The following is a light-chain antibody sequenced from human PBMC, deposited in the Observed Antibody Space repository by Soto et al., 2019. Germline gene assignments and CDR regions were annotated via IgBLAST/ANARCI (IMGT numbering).Light chain of an antibody. Sequence: DIQWTQSPSFLSASVGDRVTITCRASQGITTYLAWYQQKPGKAPKLLIYAASTLQSGVPSRFSGSGSGTEFTLAISSLQPEDFAISYCQQLKSYPLTFGGGTKVEIK. J-gene: IGKJ4*01. V-gene: IGKV1-9*01. CDR1: QGITTY. CDR2: AAS. CDR3: QQLKSYPLT.